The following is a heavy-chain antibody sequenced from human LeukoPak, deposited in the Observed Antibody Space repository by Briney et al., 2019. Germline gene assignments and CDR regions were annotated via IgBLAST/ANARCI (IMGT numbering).Heavy chain of an antibody. J-gene: IGHJ4*02. D-gene: IGHD3-22*01. CDR3: ARDGSGYWFDY. Sequence: GSLRLSCEASGFTFSSFVMHWVRQAPGKGLEWVAVISYDGRNENYADSVSGRFTISRDNSKNTLYLQMNSLRAEDTAVYYCARDGSGYWFDYWGQGTLATVSS. CDR2: ISYDGRNE. V-gene: IGHV3-30*19. CDR1: GFTFSSFV.